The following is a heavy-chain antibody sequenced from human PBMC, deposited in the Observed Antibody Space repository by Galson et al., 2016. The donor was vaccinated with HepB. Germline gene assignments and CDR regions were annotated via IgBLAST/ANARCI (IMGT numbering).Heavy chain of an antibody. CDR3: ERDDAGGSGSPYYYYAMEV. Sequence: SLRLSCAASGFTFSSYPLHWVRQAPGKGLEWVAVISYDGTNKYYVDSVKGRFTISRDSSKSTVFLQMNSLRGEDTAVYYCERDDAGGSGSPYYYYAMEVWGQGTTVTVSS. J-gene: IGHJ6*02. D-gene: IGHD3-10*01. V-gene: IGHV3-30-3*01. CDR1: GFTFSSYP. CDR2: ISYDGTNK.